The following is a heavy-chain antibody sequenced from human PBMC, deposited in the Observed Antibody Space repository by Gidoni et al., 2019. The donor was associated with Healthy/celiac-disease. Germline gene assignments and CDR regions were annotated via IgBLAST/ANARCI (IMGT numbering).Heavy chain of an antibody. CDR3: ARSGGSYPNYYYYYMDV. J-gene: IGHJ6*03. V-gene: IGHV4-59*01. CDR1: DGSISRYY. Sequence: QVQLQESGPGLVKPSETLSLTCTVSDGSISRYYWSWIRQPPGKGLEWIGYIYYSGSTNYNPSLKSRVTISVDTSKNQFSLKLSSVTAADTAVYYCARSGGSYPNYYYYYMDVWGKGTTVTVSS. CDR2: IYYSGST. D-gene: IGHD1-26*01.